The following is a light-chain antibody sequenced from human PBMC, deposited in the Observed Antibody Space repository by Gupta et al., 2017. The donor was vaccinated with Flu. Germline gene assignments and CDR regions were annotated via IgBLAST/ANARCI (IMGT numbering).Light chain of an antibody. V-gene: IGKV1-5*03. J-gene: IGKJ1*01. CDR1: QSISSW. Sequence: PSTLSASVGDRVTITCRARQSISSWLAWYHQKPGIAPKLPIYKASRLESGVPSRFSGSGSWTEFTLTISSLQPVDFATYYCQQYNSYSRTFGEGTKVEIK. CDR3: QQYNSYSRT. CDR2: KAS.